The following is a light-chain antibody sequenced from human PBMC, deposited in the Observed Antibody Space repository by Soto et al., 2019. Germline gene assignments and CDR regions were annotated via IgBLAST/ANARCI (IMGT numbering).Light chain of an antibody. Sequence: DIQMTESPSSLSASVGDRVTVTCRTSLTISKSLNWYQQKPGKAPKVLIYGVSNLQSGVPSRFSGSGSGTDFTLTISSVQTEDSATYYCQQSYGAPLTFGGGTSVEIK. CDR2: GVS. V-gene: IGKV1-39*01. CDR1: LTISKS. J-gene: IGKJ4*01. CDR3: QQSYGAPLT.